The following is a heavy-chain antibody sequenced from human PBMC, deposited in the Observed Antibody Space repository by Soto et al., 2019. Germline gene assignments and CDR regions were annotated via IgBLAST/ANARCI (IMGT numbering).Heavy chain of an antibody. D-gene: IGHD2-15*01. CDR3: AKNGHCSGSSCYEAYSYYYGMDD. CDR2: ISYDGSNK. V-gene: IGHV3-30*18. CDR1: GFTFSSYG. Sequence: PGGSLRLSCAASGFTFSSYGMHWVRQAPGKGLEWVAVISYDGSNKYYADSVKGRFTISRDSSKNTLYLQMNSLRAEDTAVYYCAKNGHCSGSSCYEAYSYYYGMDDWGQGTTVTVSS. J-gene: IGHJ6*02.